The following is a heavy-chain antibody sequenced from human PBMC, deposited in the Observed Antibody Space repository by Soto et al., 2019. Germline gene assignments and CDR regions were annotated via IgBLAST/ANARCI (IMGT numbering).Heavy chain of an antibody. V-gene: IGHV3-13*04. CDR2: IGTAGDT. CDR1: GFTFSSYD. CDR3: ARFSPGVPKERPYYYGMDV. D-gene: IGHD6-25*01. Sequence: PGGSLRLSCAASGFTFSSYDMHGVRQATGKGLEWVSAIGTAGDTYYPGSVKGRFTISRENAKNSLYLQMNSLRAGDTAVYYCARFSPGVPKERPYYYGMDVWGRGTTVTVSS. J-gene: IGHJ6*02.